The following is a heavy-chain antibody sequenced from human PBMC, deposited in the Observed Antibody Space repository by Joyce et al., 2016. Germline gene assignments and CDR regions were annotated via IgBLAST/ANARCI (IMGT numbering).Heavy chain of an antibody. CDR2: IHGDNGDT. D-gene: IGHD7-27*01. CDR3: ARGFWGSDY. Sequence: QVQLVLSGAEEKKPGASIILSCKTSGYTFTNYAMHWVRQAPGQGLELMGWIHGDNGDTRYSQKFQGRVTITRDTSASTGFMQLNSLTFEDTAIYYCARGFWGSDYWGQGALVTVSS. V-gene: IGHV1-3*05. J-gene: IGHJ4*02. CDR1: GYTFTNYA.